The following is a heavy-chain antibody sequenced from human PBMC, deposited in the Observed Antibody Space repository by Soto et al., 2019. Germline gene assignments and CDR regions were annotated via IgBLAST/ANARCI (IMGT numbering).Heavy chain of an antibody. V-gene: IGHV1-18*01. CDR3: ARVVPGAEAWFGP. CDR1: GYTFSNYG. J-gene: IGHJ5*02. D-gene: IGHD2-2*01. CDR2: ISLYSDGT. Sequence: ASVKVSCKTSGYTFSNYGITWVRQAPGQPLEWLGWISLYSDGTNYAQKFQGRVSMTTDTSTTTAYMELRSLRSDDPAVYYCARVVPGAEAWFGPWGQGTLVTVFS.